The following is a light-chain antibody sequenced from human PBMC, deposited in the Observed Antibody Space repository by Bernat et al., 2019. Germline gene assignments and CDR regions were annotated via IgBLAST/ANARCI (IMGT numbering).Light chain of an antibody. V-gene: IGKV2-28*01. Sequence: DIVMTQSPLSLPVTPGEPASISCRSSQSLLHSNGYNYLDWYLQKPGQSPQLLIYLGSTRASGVPDRFSGSGSGTDFILKISRVEAEDVGVYYCMQALQTPLTFGGGTEVEIK. CDR3: MQALQTPLT. J-gene: IGKJ4*01. CDR1: QSLLHSNGYNY. CDR2: LGS.